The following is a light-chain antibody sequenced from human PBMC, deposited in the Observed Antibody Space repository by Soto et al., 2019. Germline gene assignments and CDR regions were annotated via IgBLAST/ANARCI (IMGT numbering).Light chain of an antibody. V-gene: IGKV3-15*01. CDR2: GAS. J-gene: IGKJ2*01. CDR1: QNVGSN. Sequence: EIVMTQSPATLSVSPGERATLSCRASQNVGSNLAWYQQRPGQAPRLLIYGASTRATGIPARFTGSGSGTDFTLTNSSLQSEDFAVYYCQHYNNWPPYTFGQGTKLEIK. CDR3: QHYNNWPPYT.